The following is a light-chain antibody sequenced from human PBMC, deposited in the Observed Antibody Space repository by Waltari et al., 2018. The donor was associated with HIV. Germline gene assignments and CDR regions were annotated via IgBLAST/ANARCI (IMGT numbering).Light chain of an antibody. J-gene: IGKJ1*01. CDR1: QSVGTY. V-gene: IGKV3-11*01. CDR3: QQRSRWPRT. Sequence: EIVLTQSPATLSLSPGERATLSFRASQSVGTYLGWYQQKPGQAPRLLIYEASNRASGVPCRFSASGSGTDFTLTISNLEPEDFAVYYCQQRSRWPRTFGQGTKVEI. CDR2: EAS.